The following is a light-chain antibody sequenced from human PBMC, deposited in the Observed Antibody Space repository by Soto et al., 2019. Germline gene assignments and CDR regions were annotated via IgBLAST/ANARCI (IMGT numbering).Light chain of an antibody. CDR2: WAS. J-gene: IGKJ1*01. V-gene: IGKV4-1*01. CDR1: QSVLYSSNNKNY. Sequence: DIVMTQSPDSLAVSLGGRATINCKSSQSVLYSSNNKNYLAWYQQKPGQPPKLLIYWASTRESGVPDRFSGSGSGTDFTLTISSLQAEDVAVYHCQQYYNVPRTFGQGTKVDIK. CDR3: QQYYNVPRT.